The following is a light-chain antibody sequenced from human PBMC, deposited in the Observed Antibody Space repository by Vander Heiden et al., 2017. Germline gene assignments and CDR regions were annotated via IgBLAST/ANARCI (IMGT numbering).Light chain of an antibody. J-gene: IGLJ3*02. CDR2: GYS. CDR3: QSYDISLNVV. CDR1: SSTIGEGDA. V-gene: IGLV1-40*01. Sequence: QSVLPPPPSVSAAPGQRVTISSTGSSSTIGEGDAVHWYQNLPGTAPKLRIYGYSNRPSGVPDRFSGSKPGTSASLAITGLQAEDEADYYCQSYDISLNVVFGGGTKLTVL.